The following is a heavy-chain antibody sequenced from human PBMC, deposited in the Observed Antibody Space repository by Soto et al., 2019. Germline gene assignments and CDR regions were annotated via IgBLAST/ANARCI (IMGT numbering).Heavy chain of an antibody. J-gene: IGHJ4*02. Sequence: GGSLRLSCSASGFTFSSYAMHWVRQAPGKGLEYVSAISSSSGTIYYADSVKGRFTISRDNAKNSLYLQMNSLRAEDTAVYYCAKPRGYYDSSGYPTPDYWGQGTLVTVSS. D-gene: IGHD3-22*01. CDR3: AKPRGYYDSSGYPTPDY. V-gene: IGHV3-64*04. CDR2: ISSSSGTI. CDR1: GFTFSSYA.